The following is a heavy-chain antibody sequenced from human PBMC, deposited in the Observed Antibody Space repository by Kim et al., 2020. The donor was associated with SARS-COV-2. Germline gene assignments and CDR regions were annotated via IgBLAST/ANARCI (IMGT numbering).Heavy chain of an antibody. CDR3: ARVPAVAGTQPHFHY. D-gene: IGHD6-19*01. J-gene: IGHJ4*02. Sequence: QKVQGRVTITRETSASTAYMGLRSLRSEDTAVYYCARVPAVAGTQPHFHYWGQGTLVTVSS. V-gene: IGHV1-3*01.